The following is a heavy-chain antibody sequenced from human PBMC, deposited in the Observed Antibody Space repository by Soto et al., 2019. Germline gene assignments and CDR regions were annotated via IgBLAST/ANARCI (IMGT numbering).Heavy chain of an antibody. V-gene: IGHV1-18*01. D-gene: IGHD3-10*01. CDR3: ARDLSSFYGSGPLDY. Sequence: ASVKVSCKASGYTFTSYGISWVRQAPGQGLEWMGWISAYNGNTNYAQKLQGRVTMTTNTSMSTAYMELSSLRSEDTAVYYCARDLSSFYGSGPLDYWGQGTLVTVSS. CDR1: GYTFTSYG. J-gene: IGHJ4*02. CDR2: ISAYNGNT.